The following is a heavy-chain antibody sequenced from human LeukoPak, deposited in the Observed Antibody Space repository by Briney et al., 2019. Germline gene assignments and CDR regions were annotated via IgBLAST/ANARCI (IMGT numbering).Heavy chain of an antibody. J-gene: IGHJ4*02. CDR1: ASIFANYM. CDR2: FYPGDSDT. CDR3: AITLAGGPLNY. V-gene: IGHV5-51*07. D-gene: IGHD3-10*01. Sequence: GESLKISSKGSASIFANYMLGGVHEMPGKGLEWMGIFYPGDSDTRYSPSFQGQVTISADKSISTAYLQWSSLKASDTAMYYCAITLAGGPLNYWGQGTLVTVSS.